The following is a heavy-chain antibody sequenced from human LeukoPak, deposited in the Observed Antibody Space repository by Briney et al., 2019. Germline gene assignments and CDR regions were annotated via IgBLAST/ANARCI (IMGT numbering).Heavy chain of an antibody. J-gene: IGHJ4*02. CDR3: AKDVLKAVGYCSSTSCYGPMDY. D-gene: IGHD2-2*01. Sequence: GGSLRLSCAASGFTFSSYGMHWVRQAPGKGLEWVAVIWYDGSNKYYADSVKGRFTISRDNSKNTLYLQRNSLRAEDTAVYYCAKDVLKAVGYCSSTSCYGPMDYWGQGTLVTVSS. V-gene: IGHV3-33*06. CDR1: GFTFSSYG. CDR2: IWYDGSNK.